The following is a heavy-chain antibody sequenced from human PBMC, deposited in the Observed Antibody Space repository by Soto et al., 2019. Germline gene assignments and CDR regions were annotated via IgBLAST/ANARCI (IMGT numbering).Heavy chain of an antibody. Sequence: GGSLRLSCTASGFTFNSYGFNWVRQAPGKGLEWVAVIWYNGNTKYYADSVKGRFTISRDNLRSTVYLQMNSLTAEDTAVYYCARPLVAPVAGPYYYGMDVWGQGTTVTVSS. V-gene: IGHV3-33*01. CDR3: ARPLVAPVAGPYYYGMDV. D-gene: IGHD6-19*01. CDR1: GFTFNSYG. CDR2: IWYNGNTK. J-gene: IGHJ6*02.